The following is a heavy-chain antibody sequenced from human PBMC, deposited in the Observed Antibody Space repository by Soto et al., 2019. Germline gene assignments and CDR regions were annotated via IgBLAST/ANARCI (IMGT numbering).Heavy chain of an antibody. J-gene: IGHJ5*02. D-gene: IGHD2-15*01. CDR1: GFTFSSYG. Sequence: QVQLVESGGGVVQPGRSLRLSCAASGFTFSSYGMHWVRQAPGKGLEWVAVIWYDGSNKYYADSVKGRFTISRDNSKNTLYLQMHSLRAEDTAVYYCARDGVQSLVVAATLGWFDPWGQGTLVTVSS. V-gene: IGHV3-33*01. CDR3: ARDGVQSLVVAATLGWFDP. CDR2: IWYDGSNK.